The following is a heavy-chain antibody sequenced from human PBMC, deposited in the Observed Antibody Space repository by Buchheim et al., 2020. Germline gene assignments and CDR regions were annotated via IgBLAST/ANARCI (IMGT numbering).Heavy chain of an antibody. V-gene: IGHV4-31*03. CDR2: IYYSGST. Sequence: QVQLQESGPGLVKPSQTLSLTCTVSGGSISSGGYYWSWIRQHPGKGLEWIGYIYYSGSTYYNLSLKSRVTISVDTSKNQFSLKLSSVTAADTAVYYCAREDRGYCSGGSCYSHWFDPWGQGTL. D-gene: IGHD2-15*01. CDR3: AREDRGYCSGGSCYSHWFDP. J-gene: IGHJ5*02. CDR1: GGSISSGGYY.